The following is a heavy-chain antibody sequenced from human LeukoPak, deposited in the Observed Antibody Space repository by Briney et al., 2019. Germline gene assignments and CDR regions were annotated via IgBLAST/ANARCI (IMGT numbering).Heavy chain of an antibody. CDR2: INPSGGST. CDR1: GYTFTNYD. CDR3: ASLDWVDAFDI. Sequence: GASVKVSCKASGYTFTNYDINWVRQATGQGLEWTGIINPSGGSTSYAQKFQGRVTMTRDTSTSTVYMELSSLRSEDTAVYYCASLDWVDAFDIWGQGTMVTVSS. V-gene: IGHV1-46*01. J-gene: IGHJ3*02. D-gene: IGHD3-9*01.